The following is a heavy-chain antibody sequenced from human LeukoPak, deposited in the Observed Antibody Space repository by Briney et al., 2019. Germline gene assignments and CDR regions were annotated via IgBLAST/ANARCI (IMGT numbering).Heavy chain of an antibody. CDR3: ARVGRESSTGWLDY. CDR1: GYTFASQY. D-gene: IGHD6-19*01. CDR2: INPSGGST. Sequence: ASVKVSCKASGYTFASQYMHWVREAPGQGLEWMGIINPSGGSTNYAQKFQGRVTVTRDTSISTAYMELSSLRSDDTAVYYCARVGRESSTGWLDYWGQGTLVTVSS. V-gene: IGHV1-46*01. J-gene: IGHJ4*02.